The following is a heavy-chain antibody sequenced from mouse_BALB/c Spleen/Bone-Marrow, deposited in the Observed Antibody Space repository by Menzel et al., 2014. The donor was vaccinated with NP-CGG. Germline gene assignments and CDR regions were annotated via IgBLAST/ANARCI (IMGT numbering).Heavy chain of an antibody. CDR2: INPGSSTI. Sequence: EVQVVESGGGLVQPGGSLKLSCAASGFDFSRYWMSWVRQAPGKGLEWIGEINPGSSTINYTPSLKDKFIISRDNAKNTLYLQMSKVRSEDTALYYCARNGYYGYSDYWGQGTTLTVSS. D-gene: IGHD2-1*01. CDR1: GFDFSRYW. CDR3: ARNGYYGYSDY. V-gene: IGHV4-1*02. J-gene: IGHJ2*01.